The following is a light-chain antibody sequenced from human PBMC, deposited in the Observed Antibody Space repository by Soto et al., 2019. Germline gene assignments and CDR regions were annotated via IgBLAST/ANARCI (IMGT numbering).Light chain of an antibody. V-gene: IGKV3-20*01. J-gene: IGKJ3*01. Sequence: EIVLTQSPGTLSLSPGERATLSCRASQSVSSSYLAWYQQKPGQAPRLLIYGASSRAPGIPDRFSGSGSGTDFTLTISRLEPEDFAVYYCQQCGSSSFTFGPGTKVDIK. CDR3: QQCGSSSFT. CDR1: QSVSSSY. CDR2: GAS.